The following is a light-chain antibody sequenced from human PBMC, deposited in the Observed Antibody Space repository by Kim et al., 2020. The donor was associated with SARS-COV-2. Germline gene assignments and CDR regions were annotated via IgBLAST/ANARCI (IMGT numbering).Light chain of an antibody. J-gene: IGLJ1*01. CDR3: SSYAGTNNFYV. Sequence: QSVTIPCTGSSTDVGGYNYVSWHQQHPGKAPKLIIYDVNNRPSGVPNRFSGSKSGNTASLTVSGLQSEDEADYYCSSYAGTNNFYVFGTGTQLTVL. CDR2: DVN. V-gene: IGLV2-8*01. CDR1: STDVGGYNY.